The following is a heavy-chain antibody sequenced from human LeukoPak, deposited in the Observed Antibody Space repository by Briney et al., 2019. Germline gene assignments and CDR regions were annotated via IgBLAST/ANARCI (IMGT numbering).Heavy chain of an antibody. J-gene: IGHJ3*02. V-gene: IGHV5-51*01. CDR2: IYPGDSDT. CDR3: ARRSDSSGYKTDAFDI. Sequence: GESLKISCKGSGYSFTSYWIGWVRQMPGKGLEWMGNIYPGDSDTRYSPSFQGQVTISADKSISTAYLQWSSLKASDTAMYYCARRSDSSGYKTDAFDIWGQGAMVTVSS. CDR1: GYSFTSYW. D-gene: IGHD3-22*01.